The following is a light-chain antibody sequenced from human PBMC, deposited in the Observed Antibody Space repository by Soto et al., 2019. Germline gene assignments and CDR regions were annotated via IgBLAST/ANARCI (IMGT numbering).Light chain of an antibody. J-gene: IGKJ4*01. CDR3: QQYGSSPLT. CDR2: DAS. V-gene: IGKV3-20*01. CDR1: QSVSSSY. Sequence: EFVLTQSPGTLSLSPGERATLSCRASQSVSSSYLAWYQQKPGQAPRLLIYDASSRATGIPDRFSGSGSGTDLTLTISRLEPEDFAVYYCQQYGSSPLTFGGGTKVEIK.